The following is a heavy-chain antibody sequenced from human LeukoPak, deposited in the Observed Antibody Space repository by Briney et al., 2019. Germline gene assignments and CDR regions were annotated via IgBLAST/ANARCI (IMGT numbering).Heavy chain of an antibody. Sequence: PGGSLRLSCAASGFTFSSYWMSWVRQAPGKGLEWVATIKQDGSQKEYVDSVKGRFTISRDNAKNSLYLQMNSLRAEDTAVYYCARDPTVTNFHDAFDIWGQGTTVTVSS. CDR2: IKQDGSQK. CDR1: GFTFSSYW. J-gene: IGHJ3*02. D-gene: IGHD4-17*01. V-gene: IGHV3-7*05. CDR3: ARDPTVTNFHDAFDI.